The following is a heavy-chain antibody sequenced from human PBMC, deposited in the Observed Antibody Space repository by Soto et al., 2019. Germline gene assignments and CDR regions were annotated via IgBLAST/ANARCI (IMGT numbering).Heavy chain of an antibody. V-gene: IGHV1-18*01. Sequence: ASVKVSCKASGYTFTRSGISWVRQAPGQGLEWMGWINAYNGNTNYSQKFEGRVTMTTDTAATTVNMELTSLTSEDTAIYYCGRDQSGIGYYVDWFDPWGQGTLVTVSS. CDR2: INAYNGNT. CDR1: GYTFTRSG. CDR3: GRDQSGIGYYVDWFDP. D-gene: IGHD3-10*02. J-gene: IGHJ5*02.